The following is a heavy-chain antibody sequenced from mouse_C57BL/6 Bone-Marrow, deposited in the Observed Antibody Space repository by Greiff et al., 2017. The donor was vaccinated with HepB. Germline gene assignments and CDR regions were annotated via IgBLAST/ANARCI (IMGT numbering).Heavy chain of an antibody. CDR3: AREGIYYGNYDWFAY. Sequence: EVQRVESGPELVKPGASVKISCKASGYTFTDYYMNWVKQSHGKSLEWIGDINPNNGGTSYNQKFKGKATLTVDKSSSTAYMELRSLTSEDSAVYYCAREGIYYGNYDWFAYWGQGTLVTVSA. D-gene: IGHD2-1*01. V-gene: IGHV1-26*01. CDR2: INPNNGGT. CDR1: GYTFTDYY. J-gene: IGHJ3*01.